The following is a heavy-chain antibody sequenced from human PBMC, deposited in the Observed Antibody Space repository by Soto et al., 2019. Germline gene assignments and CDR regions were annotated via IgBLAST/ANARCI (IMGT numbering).Heavy chain of an antibody. D-gene: IGHD5-18*01. CDR3: ARERGYSYGYYYYYMDV. J-gene: IGHJ6*03. CDR2: IYSGGST. V-gene: IGHV3-53*04. CDR1: GFTVSSNY. Sequence: GGSLRLSCAASGFTVSSNYMSWVRQAPGKGLEWVSVIYSGGSTYYADSVKGRFTISRHNSKNTLYLQMNSLRAEDTAVYYCARERGYSYGYYYYYMDVWGQGTTVTVSS.